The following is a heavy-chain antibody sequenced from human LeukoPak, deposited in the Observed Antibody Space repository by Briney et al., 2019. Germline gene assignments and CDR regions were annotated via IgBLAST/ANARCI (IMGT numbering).Heavy chain of an antibody. CDR1: GFTFSSYT. J-gene: IGHJ2*01. V-gene: IGHV3-21*06. CDR3: ARERGGQDWDSDL. CDR2: ISSSSSYI. D-gene: IGHD3-10*01. Sequence: GGSLRLSCAASGFTFSSYTMNWVRQAPGKGLEWVSSISSSSSYIYYADSVKGRFTISRDNAKNSLYLQMNSLRAEDTAVYYCARERGGQDWDSDLWGRGTLVTVSS.